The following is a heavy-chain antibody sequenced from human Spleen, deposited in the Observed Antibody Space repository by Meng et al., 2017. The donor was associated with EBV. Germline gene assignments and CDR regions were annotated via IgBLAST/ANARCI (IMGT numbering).Heavy chain of an antibody. V-gene: IGHV1-46*01. J-gene: IGHJ4*02. CDR2: IHPSAGSR. CDR1: GYRFISHY. CDR3: ATTIVARFRFFDH. D-gene: IGHD2-21*01. Sequence: QVQLVQSGAEVKKPGDSVKVSCKASGYRFISHYMHWLRQAPGQGLEWMGIIHPSAGSRSYAQKFQGRVTMTRDTSTSTVDMELDSLRSEDTAMYYCATTIVARFRFFDHWGQGTLVTVAS.